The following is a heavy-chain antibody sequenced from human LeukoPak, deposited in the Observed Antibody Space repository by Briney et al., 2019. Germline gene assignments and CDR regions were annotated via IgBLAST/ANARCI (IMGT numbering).Heavy chain of an antibody. Sequence: SVKVSCKASGYTFTGYYMHWVRQAPGQGLEGMGWINPNSGGTNYAQKFQGRVTMTRDTSISTAYMELSRLRSDDTAVYYCAREGSGSYGVSCFDPWGQGTLVTVSS. V-gene: IGHV1-2*02. D-gene: IGHD3-10*01. CDR2: INPNSGGT. CDR3: AREGSGSYGVSCFDP. J-gene: IGHJ5*02. CDR1: GYTFTGYY.